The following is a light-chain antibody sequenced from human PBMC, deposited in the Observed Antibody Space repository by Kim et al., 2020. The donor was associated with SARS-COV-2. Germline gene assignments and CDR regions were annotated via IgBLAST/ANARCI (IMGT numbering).Light chain of an antibody. CDR2: DAS. J-gene: IGKJ4*01. CDR1: QSISSY. CDR3: QQRSNGPLT. V-gene: IGKV3-11*01. Sequence: EIVLTQSPATLSLSPGERATLSCRASQSISSYLAWYQQKPGQAPRLLIYDASNRATGIPARFSGSGSGTDFTLTISSLEPEDSAVYYCQQRSNGPLTFGGGTKVDIK.